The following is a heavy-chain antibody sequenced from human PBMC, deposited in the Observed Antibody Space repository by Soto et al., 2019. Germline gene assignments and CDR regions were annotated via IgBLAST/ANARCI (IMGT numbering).Heavy chain of an antibody. CDR1: GYTFTSYG. D-gene: IGHD3-22*01. Sequence: ASVKVSCKASGYTFTSYGISWVRQAPGQGLEWMGWISAYNGNTNYAQKLQGRVTMTTDTSTSTAYMELRSLRSDDTAVYYCARDWGMVVVTYYYYYGMDVWGQGTTVTVSS. CDR3: ARDWGMVVVTYYYYYGMDV. J-gene: IGHJ6*02. V-gene: IGHV1-18*01. CDR2: ISAYNGNT.